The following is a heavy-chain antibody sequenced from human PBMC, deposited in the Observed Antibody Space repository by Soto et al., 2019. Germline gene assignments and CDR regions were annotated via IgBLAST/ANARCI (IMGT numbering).Heavy chain of an antibody. CDR3: ARQTWDYHSSNFDY. CDR2: IDSRTTTI. V-gene: IGHV3-48*02. Sequence: QPGGSLRLSCAASGFTFSIFSMNWVRQAPGKGLEWVSYIDSRTTTIYYADSVKGRFTISRDNARNSLYLQMNSLRDEDTAVYYCARQTWDYHSSNFDYWGLGTLVTVSS. D-gene: IGHD3-16*01. CDR1: GFTFSIFS. J-gene: IGHJ4*02.